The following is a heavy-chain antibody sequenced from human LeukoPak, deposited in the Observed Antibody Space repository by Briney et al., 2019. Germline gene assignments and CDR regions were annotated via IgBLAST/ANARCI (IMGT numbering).Heavy chain of an antibody. CDR3: ARHPSAGSWYDN. CDR2: IYYSGST. Sequence: PSQTLSLTCTVSGGSISSGGYYWSWIRQHPGKGLEWIGYIYYSGSTYYNPSLKSRVTISVDTSKNQLSLKLSSVTAADTAVYYCARHPSAGSWYDNWGQGILVTVSS. CDR1: GGSISSGGYY. J-gene: IGHJ5*02. V-gene: IGHV4-31*03.